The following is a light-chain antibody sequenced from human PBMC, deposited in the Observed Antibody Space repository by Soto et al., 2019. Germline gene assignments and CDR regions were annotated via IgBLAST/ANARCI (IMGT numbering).Light chain of an antibody. J-gene: IGKJ3*01. CDR3: QQYDASPFT. CDR2: GAS. V-gene: IGKV3-20*01. CDR1: QSVSDSS. Sequence: EIVLTQSPGTLSLSPGERATLSCRASQSVSDSSLAWYHQKPGQAPRLLIYGASRRATGIPDTFSGSGSGTDFTLTISRLEPEDFAVYYCQQYDASPFTFGPGTRVDIK.